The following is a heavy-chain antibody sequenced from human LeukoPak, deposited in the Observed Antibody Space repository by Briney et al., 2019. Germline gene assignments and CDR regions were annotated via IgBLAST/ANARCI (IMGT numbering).Heavy chain of an antibody. D-gene: IGHD3-10*01. CDR1: GDSISRYY. CDR2: IYYSGST. J-gene: IGHJ5*02. CDR3: ARVSNGSGSYYNLFWFDP. Sequence: SETLSLTCTVSGDSISRYYWSWIRQPPGKGLDWIGYIYYSGSTNYNPSLKSRVTISVDTSKNQFSLKLSSVTAADTAVYYCARVSNGSGSYYNLFWFDPWGQGTLVTVSS. V-gene: IGHV4-59*01.